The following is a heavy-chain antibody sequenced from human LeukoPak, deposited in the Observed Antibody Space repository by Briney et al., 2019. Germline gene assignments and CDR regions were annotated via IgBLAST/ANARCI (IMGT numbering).Heavy chain of an antibody. D-gene: IGHD1-1*01. CDR3: ARGVHANGFDP. V-gene: IGHV1-69*04. J-gene: IGHJ5*02. CDR2: IIPILGIA. CDR1: GGTFSIYA. Sequence: ASVTVSCKSSGGTFSIYAISWVRQAPGQGPEWMGRIIPILGIANYAQKFQGRVTITADKSTSTAYMELSSLRSEDTAVYYCARGVHANGFDPWGQGTLVTVSS.